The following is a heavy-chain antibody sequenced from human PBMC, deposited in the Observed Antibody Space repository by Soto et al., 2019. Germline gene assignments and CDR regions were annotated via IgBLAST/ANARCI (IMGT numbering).Heavy chain of an antibody. Sequence: GGSLRLSCAASGFTFSSYWMSWVRQAPGKGLEWVANIKQDGSEKYYVDSVKGRFTISRDNAKNSLYLQMNSLRAEDTAVYYCARRSQGIDYDILTGYNYYYYMDVWGKGTTVTVSS. D-gene: IGHD3-9*01. CDR2: IKQDGSEK. CDR1: GFTFSSYW. CDR3: ARRSQGIDYDILTGYNYYYYMDV. V-gene: IGHV3-7*01. J-gene: IGHJ6*03.